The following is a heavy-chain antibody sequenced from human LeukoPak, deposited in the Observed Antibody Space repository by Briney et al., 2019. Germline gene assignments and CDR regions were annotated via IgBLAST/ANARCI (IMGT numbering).Heavy chain of an antibody. CDR2: ISGSGGST. CDR1: GFTFSSYA. D-gene: IGHD3-3*01. CDR3: AKQPYYDFWRGYYSAFDI. Sequence: PGGSLRLSCAASGFTFSSYAMSWVRQAPGKGLEWVSAISGSGGSTYYADSVKGRFTISRDNSKNTLYLQMNSLRAEDTAVYYCAKQPYYDFWRGYYSAFDIWGQGTMVTVSS. J-gene: IGHJ3*02. V-gene: IGHV3-23*01.